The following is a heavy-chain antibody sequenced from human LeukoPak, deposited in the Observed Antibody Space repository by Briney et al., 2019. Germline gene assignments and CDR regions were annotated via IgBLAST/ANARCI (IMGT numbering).Heavy chain of an antibody. CDR3: ARDKRDSSGYYFDK. J-gene: IGHJ4*02. D-gene: IGHD3-22*01. V-gene: IGHV3-23*01. CDR1: GFTFSNYG. CDR2: IGGSGGTT. Sequence: GGSLRLSCAASGFTFSNYGMSWVRQAPGKGLEWVSGIGGSGGTTSSADSVKGRFTISRDNSKNTLDLQMNSLRAEDTAVYYCARDKRDSSGYYFDKWGQGTLVTVSS.